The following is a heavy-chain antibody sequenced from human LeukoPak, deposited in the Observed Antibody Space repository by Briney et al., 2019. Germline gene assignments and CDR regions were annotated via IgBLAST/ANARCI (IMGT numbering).Heavy chain of an antibody. D-gene: IGHD3-22*01. Sequence: GGCLRLSCAASGFTVSSNYMSWVRQAPGKGLEWVSVIYSGGSTYYADSVKGRFTISRDNSKNTLYLQMNSLRAEDTAVYYCARDASELYYYDSSGLDYWGQGTLVTVSS. J-gene: IGHJ4*02. CDR2: IYSGGST. V-gene: IGHV3-53*05. CDR1: GFTVSSNY. CDR3: ARDASELYYYDSSGLDY.